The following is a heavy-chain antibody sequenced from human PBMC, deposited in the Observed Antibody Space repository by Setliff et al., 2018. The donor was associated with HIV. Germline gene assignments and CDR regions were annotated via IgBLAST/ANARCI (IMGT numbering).Heavy chain of an antibody. CDR1: GYTFTGYY. Sequence: GASVKVSCKASGYTFTGYYIHWVRQAPGQGLEWMGWINPNSSDTNYAQKFQGRVTMTRDTSISTAYMDLSRLRSDDTAVYYCARDRAYCSSGSCYRPLVYYFYYMDVWGTGTTVTVSS. CDR2: INPNSSDT. CDR3: ARDRAYCSSGSCYRPLVYYFYYMDV. J-gene: IGHJ6*03. D-gene: IGHD2-15*01. V-gene: IGHV1-2*02.